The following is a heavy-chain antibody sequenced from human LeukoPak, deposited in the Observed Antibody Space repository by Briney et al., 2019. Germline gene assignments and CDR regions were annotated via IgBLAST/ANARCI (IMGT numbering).Heavy chain of an antibody. CDR2: IYYSGST. J-gene: IGHJ3*02. CDR3: ARPKLLSYVGDAFDI. V-gene: IGHV4-39*01. D-gene: IGHD5-18*01. CDR1: GGSISSSSYY. Sequence: SETLSLTCTVSGGSISSSSYYWGWIRQPPGKGLEWIGSIYYSGSTYYNPSLKSRVTISVDTSKNQFSLKLSSVTAADTAVYYCARPKLLSYVGDAFDIWGQGTMVTVSS.